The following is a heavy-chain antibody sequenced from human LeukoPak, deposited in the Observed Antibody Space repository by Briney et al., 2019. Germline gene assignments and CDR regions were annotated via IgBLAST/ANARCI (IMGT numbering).Heavy chain of an antibody. CDR3: ARGGYDFWGAARLNWFDP. D-gene: IGHD3-3*01. CDR2: INLSGST. Sequence: SETLSLTCAVYGGSFRGYYWSWIRQPPGKGLEWMGEINLSGSTNYNASLKSRVTISVDTSKNQFYLKMSSVTAADTAVYYCARGGYDFWGAARLNWFDPWGQGTLVTVSS. V-gene: IGHV4-34*01. J-gene: IGHJ5*02. CDR1: GGSFRGYY.